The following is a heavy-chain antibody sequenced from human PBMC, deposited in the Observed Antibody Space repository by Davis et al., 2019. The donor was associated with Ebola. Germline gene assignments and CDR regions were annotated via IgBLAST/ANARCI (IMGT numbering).Heavy chain of an antibody. CDR2: IYFSGST. CDR1: GGSISYYF. Sequence: MPSDTLSLTCTVPGGSISYYFWSWIRQPPGKGLEWIGYIYFSGSTNYNPSLQSRVTISVDTSKNQFSLKLSSVTAADTAVYYCAREERWELQRAFDIWGHGTMVTVSS. CDR3: AREERWELQRAFDI. V-gene: IGHV4-59*01. J-gene: IGHJ3*02. D-gene: IGHD1-26*01.